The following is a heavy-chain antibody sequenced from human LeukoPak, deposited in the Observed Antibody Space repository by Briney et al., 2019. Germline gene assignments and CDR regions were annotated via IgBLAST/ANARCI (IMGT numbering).Heavy chain of an antibody. Sequence: GGSLRLSCAASGFTFSNYWMIWVRQAPGKGLEWVGNIKQDASEKRYADSVRGRFSNSRDNAQTSLYLQMNSLRAEDTAVYYCARASDPWLQLTWGQGTLVTVSS. J-gene: IGHJ5*02. CDR3: ARASDPWLQLT. D-gene: IGHD5-24*01. V-gene: IGHV3-7*05. CDR1: GFTFSNYW. CDR2: IKQDASEK.